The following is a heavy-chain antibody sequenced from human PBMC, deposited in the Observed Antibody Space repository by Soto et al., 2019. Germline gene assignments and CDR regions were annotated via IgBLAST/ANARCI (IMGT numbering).Heavy chain of an antibody. CDR2: IKSKSDGGTT. J-gene: IGHJ6*02. D-gene: IGHD3-10*01. Sequence: EVQLVESGGGLAKPGGSLRLSCAASGFTFSNAWMNWVRQGPGKGLEWVGRIKSKSDGGTTDYAAPVKGRFTISRDDSRNTLYLQMSSLETEDTALYYCVTSTKDLTDHYYLHGMDVWGQGTTVTVSS. CDR3: VTSTKDLTDHYYLHGMDV. CDR1: GFTFSNAW. V-gene: IGHV3-15*07.